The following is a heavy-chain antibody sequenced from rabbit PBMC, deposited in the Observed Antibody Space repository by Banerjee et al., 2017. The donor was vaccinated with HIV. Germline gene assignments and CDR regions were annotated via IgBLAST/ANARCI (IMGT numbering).Heavy chain of an antibody. CDR3: ARGDYVDYGQFDL. V-gene: IGHV1S45*01. Sequence: QEQLVESGGGLVQPEGSLTLTCTASGFSFSNNYYMCWVRQAPGKGLEWIACIYTGSSGNTVYASWAKGRFTISKTSSTTVTLQMTSLTAADTATYFCARGDYVDYGQFDLWGPGTLVTVS. J-gene: IGHJ4*01. CDR1: GFSFSNNYY. CDR2: IYTGSSGNT. D-gene: IGHD2-1*01.